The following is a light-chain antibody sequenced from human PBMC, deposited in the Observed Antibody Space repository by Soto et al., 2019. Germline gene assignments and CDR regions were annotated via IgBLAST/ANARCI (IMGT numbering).Light chain of an antibody. V-gene: IGKV3-11*01. CDR2: DVS. Sequence: DIVMTQSPATLSLSPGERSTLSCRASQTVRNNYLAWYQQKPGQAPRLLIYDVSNRASGIPARFSGSGSETDFTLTISSLEPEDFAVYYCQQRSDWPLTFGQGTRLEIK. CDR1: QTVRNNY. J-gene: IGKJ5*01. CDR3: QQRSDWPLT.